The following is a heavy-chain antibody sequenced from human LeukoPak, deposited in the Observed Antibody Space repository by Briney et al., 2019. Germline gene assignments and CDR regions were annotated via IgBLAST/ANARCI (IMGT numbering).Heavy chain of an antibody. CDR2: IIPIFGTA. V-gene: IGHV1-69*13. CDR1: GYTFTSYA. Sequence: SVKVSCKASGYTFTSYAMHWVRQAPGQRLEWMGWIIPIFGTANYAQKFQGRVTITADESTSTAYMELSSLRSEDTAVYYCARDIHSSGWYRNAFDIWGQGTMVTVSS. J-gene: IGHJ3*02. CDR3: ARDIHSSGWYRNAFDI. D-gene: IGHD6-19*01.